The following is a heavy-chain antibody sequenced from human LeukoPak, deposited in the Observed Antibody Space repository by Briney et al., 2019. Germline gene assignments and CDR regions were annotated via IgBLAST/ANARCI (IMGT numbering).Heavy chain of an antibody. Sequence: SETPSLTCTVSGGSISSYYWSWLRQPPGKGLAWIGYIYYSGSTNYNPSLKSRVTISVDTSKTQFSLKLSSVTAADTAVYYCARGKRGYSYGCFDYWGQGTLVTVSS. CDR2: IYYSGST. V-gene: IGHV4-59*01. CDR3: ARGKRGYSYGCFDY. D-gene: IGHD5-18*01. J-gene: IGHJ4*02. CDR1: GGSISSYY.